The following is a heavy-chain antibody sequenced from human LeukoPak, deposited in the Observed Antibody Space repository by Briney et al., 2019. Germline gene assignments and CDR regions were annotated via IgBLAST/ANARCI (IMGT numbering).Heavy chain of an antibody. V-gene: IGHV4-39*01. D-gene: IGHD3-22*01. CDR2: IYYSGST. CDR3: ATGKFSGYYDY. CDR1: GGPLSSSPYY. J-gene: IGHJ4*02. Sequence: SETLSLTCTVSGGPLSSSPYYWGWIRQPPGKGLEWIGSIYYSGSTYYNPSLKSRVTISVDTSKNQISLRLNSVTAADSAVYFCATGKFSGYYDYWGQGTLVTVAS.